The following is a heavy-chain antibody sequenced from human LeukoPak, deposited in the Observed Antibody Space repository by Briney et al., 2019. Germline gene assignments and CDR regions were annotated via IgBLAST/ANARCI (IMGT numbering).Heavy chain of an antibody. CDR2: IYTTGST. CDR1: GGSINNNY. J-gene: IGHJ3*02. V-gene: IGHV4-4*07. CDR3: ARWAYKSGSSSRVAFDI. Sequence: PSETLSLTCTVSGGSINNNYWTWIRQPAGKGLEWIGRIYTTGSTNYNPSLQSRVSMSVDTSKSQFSLNVSSVTAADTAVYYCARWAYKSGSSSRVAFDIWGQGTMVTVSS. D-gene: IGHD6-6*01.